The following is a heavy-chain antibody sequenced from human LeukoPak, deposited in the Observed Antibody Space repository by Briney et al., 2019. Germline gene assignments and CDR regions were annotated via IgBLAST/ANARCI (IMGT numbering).Heavy chain of an antibody. J-gene: IGHJ5*02. V-gene: IGHV4-34*01. Sequence: NPSETLSLTCAVYGGSFSGYYWSWIRQPPGKGLEWIGEINHSRSTNYNPSLKSRVTISVHTSKNQFSLKLSSVTAADTAVYYCASRSARYNWNYVYWFDPWGQGTLVTASS. CDR3: ASRSARYNWNYVYWFDP. D-gene: IGHD1-7*01. CDR2: INHSRST. CDR1: GGSFSGYY.